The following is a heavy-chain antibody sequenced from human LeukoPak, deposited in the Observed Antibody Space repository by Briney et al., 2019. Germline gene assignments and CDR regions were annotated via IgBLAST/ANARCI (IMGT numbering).Heavy chain of an antibody. J-gene: IGHJ4*02. CDR1: GGSLSNGNW. D-gene: IGHD4-17*01. Sequence: SGTLSLTCAVSGGSLSNGNWWSWVRQPPGKGLEWIGEIHRSGSTNCNPSLKSRVTISVDKSKNQFSLMLTSVTAADTAVYYCARNGYYSADYWGQGTLVTVSS. CDR3: ARNGYYSADY. CDR2: IHRSGST. V-gene: IGHV4-4*02.